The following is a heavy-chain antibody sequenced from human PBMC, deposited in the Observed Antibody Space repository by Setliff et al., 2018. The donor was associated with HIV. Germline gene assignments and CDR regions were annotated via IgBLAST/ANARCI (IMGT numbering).Heavy chain of an antibody. Sequence: SETLSLTCTVSGGSISSPYWSWIRQPPGKGLEWIGYIHYSGSTNYNPSLKTRVTISLDTSRNQFSLNLSSAIAADTAVYYCARVPVGSGSVDYWGQGTLVTVS. V-gene: IGHV4-59*11. CDR2: IHYSGST. CDR3: ARVPVGSGSVDY. J-gene: IGHJ4*02. CDR1: GGSISSPY. D-gene: IGHD3-10*01.